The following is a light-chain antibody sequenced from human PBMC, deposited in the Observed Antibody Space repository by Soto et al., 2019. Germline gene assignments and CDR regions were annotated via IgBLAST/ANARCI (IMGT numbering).Light chain of an antibody. CDR2: EVY. CDR3: SSYTSTSTPVV. Sequence: QSALTQPASVSGSPGQSITISCTGASSDSGGYNYVSWYQQHPGKAPKLIIYEVYNRPSGVSDRFSGSKSDYTASLTISGLQAEDEADYYCSSYTSTSTPVVFGGGTKLTVL. V-gene: IGLV2-14*01. CDR1: SSDSGGYNY. J-gene: IGLJ2*01.